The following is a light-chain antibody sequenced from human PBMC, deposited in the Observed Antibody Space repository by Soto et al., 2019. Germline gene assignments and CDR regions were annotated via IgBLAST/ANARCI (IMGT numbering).Light chain of an antibody. CDR1: QSVSSY. Sequence: EIVLTQSPATLSLSPGERATLSCRASQSVSSYLSWYQQKPGHAPRLLIYDASNRTTGIPARFSGSGSATDFTLTISRLEPEDFEVYYCQQRSTWPLTFGGGTKVEIK. V-gene: IGKV3-11*01. J-gene: IGKJ4*01. CDR3: QQRSTWPLT. CDR2: DAS.